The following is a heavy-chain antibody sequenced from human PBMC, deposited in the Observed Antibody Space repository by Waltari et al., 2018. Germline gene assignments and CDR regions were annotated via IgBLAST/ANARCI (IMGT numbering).Heavy chain of an antibody. D-gene: IGHD6-6*01. CDR3: ARGSSIAARPRFAY. CDR2: INHSGST. V-gene: IGHV4-34*01. J-gene: IGHJ4*02. CDR1: GGSFSGYY. Sequence: QVQLQQWGAGLLKPSETLSLTCAVYGGSFSGYYWSWIRQPPGTGLEWIGEINHSGSTSYTPPLRSRVTISVDTSKNQFALKLSSVTAADTAVYYCARGSSIAARPRFAYWGQGTLVTVSS.